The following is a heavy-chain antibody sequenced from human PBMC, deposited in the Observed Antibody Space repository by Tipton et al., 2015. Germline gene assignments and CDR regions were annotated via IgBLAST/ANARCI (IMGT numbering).Heavy chain of an antibody. J-gene: IGHJ5*02. V-gene: IGHV4-59*01. CDR1: GGSISSYY. CDR3: TKFNCGGDCYSYRGWFDP. D-gene: IGHD2-21*02. Sequence: TLSLTCTVSGGSISSYYWSWIRQPPGKGLEWIGYIYYTGSTNYNPSLKSRVTMSIDTSKNQFSLNLNSVTAADTAVYYCTKFNCGGDCYSYRGWFDPWGQGTLVTVSS. CDR2: IYYTGST.